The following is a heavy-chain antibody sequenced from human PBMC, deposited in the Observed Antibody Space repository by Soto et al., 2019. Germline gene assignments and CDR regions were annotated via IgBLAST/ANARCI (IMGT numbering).Heavy chain of an antibody. J-gene: IGHJ4*02. CDR3: ALLTSGWYGDFDF. CDR1: GFTFSSYS. D-gene: IGHD6-19*01. CDR2: ISSGHGDI. Sequence: DVQLVESGGGLVQPGGSLTLSCAASGFTFSSYSLSWVRQAPGKGLEWVSSISSGHGDIYYADSVKGRFIGSRDNAKNLLFLQMNNLRVEDTAVYYCALLTSGWYGDFDFWGQGTLVTVSS. V-gene: IGHV3-21*01.